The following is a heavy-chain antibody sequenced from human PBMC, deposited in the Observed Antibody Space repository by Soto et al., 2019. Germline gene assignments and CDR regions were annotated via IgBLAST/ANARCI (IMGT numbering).Heavy chain of an antibody. CDR1: GFSLSTSGVG. D-gene: IGHD4-17*01. V-gene: IGHV2-5*02. Sequence: QITLKESGPTLVKPTQTLTLTCTFSGFSLSTSGVGVGWIRQPPGKALEWLALIYWDDDKRYSPSLKSRLTITKDTSKNQVVLTMTNMDPVDTATYYCARDTYGDLYDAFDIWGQGTMVTVSS. J-gene: IGHJ3*02. CDR3: ARDTYGDLYDAFDI. CDR2: IYWDDDK.